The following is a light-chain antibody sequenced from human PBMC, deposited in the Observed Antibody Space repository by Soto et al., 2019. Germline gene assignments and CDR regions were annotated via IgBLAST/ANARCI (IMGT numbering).Light chain of an antibody. J-gene: IGLJ1*01. Sequence: QSALTQPASVSGSPGQSITISCTGASSDVGGYNFVSWYQHHPGTPPKLIIYEVTHRPSGVSHRFSGSKSANTASLTISGLQAEDEADYFCGSYSSTTTRDVLGTGTKVTVL. CDR1: SSDVGGYNF. CDR2: EVT. V-gene: IGLV2-14*01. CDR3: GSYSSTTTRDV.